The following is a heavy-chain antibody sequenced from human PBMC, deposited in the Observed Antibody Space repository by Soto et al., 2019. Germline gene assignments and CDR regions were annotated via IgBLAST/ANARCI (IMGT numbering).Heavy chain of an antibody. Sequence: GGSLRLSCAASGFTFSSYAMHWVRQAPGKGLEWVAVISYDGSNKYYADSVKGRFTISRDNSKNTLYLQMNSLRAEDTAVYYCARDPGEQSPGGGLFMNWGQGTLVTVSS. CDR1: GFTFSSYA. J-gene: IGHJ4*02. CDR2: ISYDGSNK. CDR3: ARDPGEQSPGGGLFMN. D-gene: IGHD6-19*01. V-gene: IGHV3-30-3*01.